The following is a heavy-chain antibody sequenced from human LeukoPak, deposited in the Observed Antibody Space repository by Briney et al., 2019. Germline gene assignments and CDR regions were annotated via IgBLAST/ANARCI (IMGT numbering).Heavy chain of an antibody. CDR3: AKLYSFSPGEYFHH. J-gene: IGHJ1*01. CDR2: ISGSGGST. D-gene: IGHD5-18*01. V-gene: IGHV3-23*01. Sequence: GGSLRLSCEVSGSGFTFGNFAMSWVRQAPGKGLEWVSGISGSGGSTFYAVSVKGRFTISRDNSKNTMYLQINSLRAEDTAVYYCAKLYSFSPGEYFHHWGQGTLVTVSS. CDR1: GSGFTFGNFA.